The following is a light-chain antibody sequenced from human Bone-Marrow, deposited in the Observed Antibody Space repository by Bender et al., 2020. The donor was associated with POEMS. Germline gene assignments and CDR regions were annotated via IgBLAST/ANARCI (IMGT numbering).Light chain of an antibody. Sequence: QSALTQPPSASGSPGQSVTISCTGTSSDVGDYTAVSWYQQHPGKAPKLMIYEVTKRPSGVPDRFSGSKSGNTASLTVSGLQAEDEADYYCAAWDESLSAWVFGGGTKLTAL. V-gene: IGLV2-8*01. CDR2: EVT. J-gene: IGLJ3*02. CDR1: SSDVGDYTA. CDR3: AAWDESLSAWV.